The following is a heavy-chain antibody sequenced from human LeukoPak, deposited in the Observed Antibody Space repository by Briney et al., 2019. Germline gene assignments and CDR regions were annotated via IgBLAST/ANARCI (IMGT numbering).Heavy chain of an antibody. D-gene: IGHD3-10*01. Sequence: PGGSLRLSCAASGFTVSSNYMIWVRQAPGKGLEWVSIIYSGGSTYYADSVKGRFTISRDNSKNTLYLQMNSLSAEDTAVYYFARYGAAMVRGLSNDYCGQGTLVTVSS. J-gene: IGHJ4*02. CDR2: IYSGGST. CDR1: GFTVSSNY. CDR3: ARYGAAMVRGLSNDY. V-gene: IGHV3-66*01.